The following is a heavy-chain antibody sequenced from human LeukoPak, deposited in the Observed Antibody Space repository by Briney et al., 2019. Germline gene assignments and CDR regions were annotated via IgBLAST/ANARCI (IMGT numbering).Heavy chain of an antibody. J-gene: IGHJ1*01. Sequence: GGSLRLSCAASGFTFSNAWMSWVRQAPGKGLEWVGRIKSKTDGGTTDYAAPVKGRFTISRDDSKNTLYLHMNSLKTEDTAVYYCTTDPGDSSGYYYGYFQHWGQGTLVTVSS. CDR2: IKSKTDGGTT. D-gene: IGHD3-22*01. V-gene: IGHV3-15*01. CDR1: GFTFSNAW. CDR3: TTDPGDSSGYYYGYFQH.